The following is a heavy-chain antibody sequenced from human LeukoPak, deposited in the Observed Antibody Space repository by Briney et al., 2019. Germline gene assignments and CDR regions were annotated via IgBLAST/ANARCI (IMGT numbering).Heavy chain of an antibody. CDR2: IYHSGST. CDR1: GYSISSGYY. Sequence: PSETLSLTCAVSGYSISSGYYWGWIRQPPGKGLEWIGSIYHSGSTYYNPSLKSRVTISVDTSKNQFSLKLSSVTAADTAVYYCASYSGSYYDYFDYWGQGTLVTVSS. J-gene: IGHJ4*02. D-gene: IGHD1-26*01. CDR3: ASYSGSYYDYFDY. V-gene: IGHV4-38-2*01.